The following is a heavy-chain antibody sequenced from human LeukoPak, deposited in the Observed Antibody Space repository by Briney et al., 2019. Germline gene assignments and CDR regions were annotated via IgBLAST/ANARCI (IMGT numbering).Heavy chain of an antibody. J-gene: IGHJ5*02. CDR3: VRYSNSCYDP. Sequence: PGGSLRLSCSDSGFTFNIYAMHWVRQAPGTGLEYVSAISTDGRGTYYADSVKGRFTISRDNSKNALYLQMSSLRPEDTAIYYCVRYSNSCYDPWGQGTLVTVSS. V-gene: IGHV3-64D*06. D-gene: IGHD5-12*01. CDR2: ISTDGRGT. CDR1: GFTFNIYA.